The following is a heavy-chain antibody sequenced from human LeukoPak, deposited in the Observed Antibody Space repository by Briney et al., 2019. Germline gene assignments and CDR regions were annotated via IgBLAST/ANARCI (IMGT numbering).Heavy chain of an antibody. V-gene: IGHV1-24*01. D-gene: IGHD5-12*01. CDR2: FDPEDGET. CDR1: GYTLTELS. CDR3: ARLGDYGGYDRSPIDY. Sequence: ASVKVSCKVSGYTLTELSMHWVRQAPGKGLEWMGGFDPEDGETIYAQKFQGRVTMTEDTSTDTAYMELSSLRSEDTAVYYCARLGDYGGYDRSPIDYWGQGTLVTVSS. J-gene: IGHJ4*02.